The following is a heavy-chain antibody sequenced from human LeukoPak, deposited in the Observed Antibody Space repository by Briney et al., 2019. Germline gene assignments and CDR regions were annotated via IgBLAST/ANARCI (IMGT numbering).Heavy chain of an antibody. Sequence: SVKVSCKASGGTFSSYAISWVRQAPGQGLEWMGRIIPILGIANYAQKFQGRVTITADESTSTAYMELSSLRSEDTAVYYCASISRYYYDSSGYSHPFDYWGQGTLVTVSS. V-gene: IGHV1-69*04. D-gene: IGHD3-22*01. CDR3: ASISRYYYDSSGYSHPFDY. J-gene: IGHJ4*02. CDR1: GGTFSSYA. CDR2: IIPILGIA.